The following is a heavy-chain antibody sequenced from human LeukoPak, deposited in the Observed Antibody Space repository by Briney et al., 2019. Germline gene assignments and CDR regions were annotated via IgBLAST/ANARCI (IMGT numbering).Heavy chain of an antibody. CDR3: ARAPQLSSSWYGEFDY. Sequence: ASVKVSCKASGYTFTGYYMHWVRQAPGQGLEWMGWINPNSGGTNYAQKFQGRVTMTRDTSISTASMELSRLRSDDTAVYYCARAPQLSSSWYGEFDYWGQGTLVTVSS. CDR1: GYTFTGYY. J-gene: IGHJ4*02. V-gene: IGHV1-2*02. D-gene: IGHD6-13*01. CDR2: INPNSGGT.